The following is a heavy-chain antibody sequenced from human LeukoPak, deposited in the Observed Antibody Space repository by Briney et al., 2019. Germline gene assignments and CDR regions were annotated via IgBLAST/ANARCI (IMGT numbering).Heavy chain of an antibody. CDR1: GGSISSYY. V-gene: IGHV4-59*01. CDR3: ARAGYSYGYAYFDY. Sequence: SETLSLTCTVSGGSISSYYWSWIRQPPGKGLEWFGYIYYSGSTNYNPSLKSRVTISVDTSKNQFSLKLSSVTAADTAVYYCARAGYSYGYAYFDYWGQGALVTVSS. J-gene: IGHJ4*02. D-gene: IGHD5-18*01. CDR2: IYYSGST.